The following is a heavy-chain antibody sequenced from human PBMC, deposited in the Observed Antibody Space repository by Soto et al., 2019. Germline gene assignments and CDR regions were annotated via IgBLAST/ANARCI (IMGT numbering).Heavy chain of an antibody. V-gene: IGHV1-3*01. CDR2: INAGNGHT. CDR3: ARELQGLYYFDY. CDR1: EDTFTCYV. J-gene: IGHJ4*02. D-gene: IGHD4-4*01. Sequence: ASVKVSCKASEDTFTCYVMQWVRQAPGQSLEWIGWINAGNGHTKYSQKFQDRVTITRDTSANTAYMELSRLRSEDTAVYYCARELQGLYYFDYWGQGALVTVS.